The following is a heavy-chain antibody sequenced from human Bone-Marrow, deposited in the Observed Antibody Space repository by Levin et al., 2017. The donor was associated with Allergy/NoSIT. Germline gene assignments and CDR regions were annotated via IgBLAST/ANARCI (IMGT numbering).Heavy chain of an antibody. J-gene: IGHJ4*02. D-gene: IGHD2-21*01. V-gene: IGHV3-23*01. Sequence: SCAASGFRFSDYVMNWVRQAPGKGLEWVSVISGSGDNTYYADSVKGRFTISRDTSKNTLYLQMNSLSAEDTATYYCVRTPGAIVVTPYFDYWGQGTLVTVSS. CDR2: ISGSGDNT. CDR3: VRTPGAIVVTPYFDY. CDR1: GFRFSDYV.